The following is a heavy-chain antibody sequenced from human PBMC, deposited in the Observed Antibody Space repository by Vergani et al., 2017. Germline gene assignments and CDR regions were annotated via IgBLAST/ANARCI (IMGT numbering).Heavy chain of an antibody. D-gene: IGHD7-27*01. V-gene: IGHV3-21*01. CDR1: GFTFSSYS. CDR2: ISSSSSYI. J-gene: IGHJ3*02. Sequence: VHLVESGGGVVQPGRSLRLSCVVSGFTFSSYSMNWVRQAPGKGLEWVSSISSSSSYIYYADSVKGRFTISRDNAKNSLYLQMNSLRAEDTAVYYCARDAKNWGRDAFDIWGQGTMVTVSS. CDR3: ARDAKNWGRDAFDI.